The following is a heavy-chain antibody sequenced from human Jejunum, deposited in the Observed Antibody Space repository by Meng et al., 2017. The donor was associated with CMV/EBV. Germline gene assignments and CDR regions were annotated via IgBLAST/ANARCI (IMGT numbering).Heavy chain of an antibody. CDR3: ARTYSNFDY. J-gene: IGHJ4*02. CDR2: INNDGTTT. Sequence: LRLSCAAAGFTFTNCWMNWVRQAPGKGLVWVSRINNDGTTTSYADSVKGRFTVSRDNAKNTLYLQMNSLRAEDTAVYYCARTYSNFDYWGQGTLVTVSS. V-gene: IGHV3-74*01. D-gene: IGHD4-11*01. CDR1: GFTFTNCW.